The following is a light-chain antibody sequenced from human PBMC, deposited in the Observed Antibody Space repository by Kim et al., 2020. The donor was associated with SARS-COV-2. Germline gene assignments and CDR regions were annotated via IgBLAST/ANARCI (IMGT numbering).Light chain of an antibody. CDR2: SAS. CDR3: QQYGESPRT. V-gene: IGKV3-20*01. CDR1: QSISGNY. Sequence: EIVLTQSPATLSVSPGERATLSCRASQSISGNYLSWYQKKPGQATSLLIYSASTTTTSIPDRFSGSGSATDFTLTINMLAPDDSAVYYCQQYGESPRTFGQGTRVDIK. J-gene: IGKJ1*01.